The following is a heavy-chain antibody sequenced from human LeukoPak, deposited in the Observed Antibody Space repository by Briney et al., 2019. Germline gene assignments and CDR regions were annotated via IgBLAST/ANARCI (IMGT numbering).Heavy chain of an antibody. J-gene: IGHJ5*02. Sequence: SETLSLTCTVSGGSISSSSYYWGWIRQPPGKGLEWIGSIYYSGSTYYNPSLKSRVTISVDTSKNQFSLKLSSVTAADTAVHYCARGQFRTIAAAPLSWFDPWGQGTLVTVSS. D-gene: IGHD6-13*01. CDR2: IYYSGST. CDR1: GGSISSSSYY. V-gene: IGHV4-39*07. CDR3: ARGQFRTIAAAPLSWFDP.